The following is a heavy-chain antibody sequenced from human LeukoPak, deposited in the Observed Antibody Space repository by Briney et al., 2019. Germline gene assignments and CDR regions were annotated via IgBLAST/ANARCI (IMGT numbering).Heavy chain of an antibody. CDR1: GFTFSSYA. CDR3: ARASSFTVVTEFDY. J-gene: IGHJ4*02. V-gene: IGHV3-23*01. CDR2: ISGSGGST. Sequence: GGSLRLSCAASGFTFSSYAMSWVRQAPGKGLEWVSAISGSGGSTYYADSVKGRFTISRDNSKNTLYLQMNSLRAEDTAVYYCARASSFTVVTEFDYWGQGTLVTVSS. D-gene: IGHD4-23*01.